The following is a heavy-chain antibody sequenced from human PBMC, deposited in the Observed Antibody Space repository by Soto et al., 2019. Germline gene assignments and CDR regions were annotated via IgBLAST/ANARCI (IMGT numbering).Heavy chain of an antibody. CDR2: IIPSGGST. D-gene: IGHD3-22*01. CDR3: ARDYYYDSSGYYFPGY. Sequence: GASVKVSCKASGYTFTSYYMHWVQQPPGQGLEWMGIIIPSGGSTSYAQKFQGRVTMTRDTSTSTVYMELSSLRSEDTAVYYCARDYYYDSSGYYFPGYWGQGTLVTVSS. V-gene: IGHV1-46*01. CDR1: GYTFTSYY. J-gene: IGHJ4*02.